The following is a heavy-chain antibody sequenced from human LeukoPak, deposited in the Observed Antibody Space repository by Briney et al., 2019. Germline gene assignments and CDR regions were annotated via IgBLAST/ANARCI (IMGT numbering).Heavy chain of an antibody. CDR3: ARANRGVGYFDY. J-gene: IGHJ4*02. CDR2: ISGSGNTV. V-gene: IGHV3-11*01. CDR1: LFSFSDYY. Sequence: GGSLRLSCAASLFSFSDYYMTWIRQAPGKGLDWLSYISGSGNTVHYANSVKGRFTISRDNAKNSLYLQMNSLRAEDTAVYFCARANRGVGYFDYWGQGTLVTVSS. D-gene: IGHD2-8*01.